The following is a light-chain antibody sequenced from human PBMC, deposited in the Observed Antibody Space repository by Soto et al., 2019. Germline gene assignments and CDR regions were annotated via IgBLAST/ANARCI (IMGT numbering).Light chain of an antibody. Sequence: EIVMTQSPATLSVSPGERATLSCRASQTLYNNLAWYQQKLGQAPRLLIYGASARATDIPARFSGSGSGTDFTLTIRRLQSEDFPIYYCQQYSNWPLTFAAATKVEIK. CDR1: QTLYNN. J-gene: IGKJ4*01. V-gene: IGKV3-15*01. CDR2: GAS. CDR3: QQYSNWPLT.